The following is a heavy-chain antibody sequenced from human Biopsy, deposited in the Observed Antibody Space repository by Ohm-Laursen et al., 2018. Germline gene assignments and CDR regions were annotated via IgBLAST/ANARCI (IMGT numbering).Heavy chain of an antibody. CDR2: ISSYNDNT. J-gene: IGHJ4*02. CDR1: GYIFTTSG. D-gene: IGHD1-26*01. CDR3: ARWETTLGRSLDS. V-gene: IGHV1-18*01. Sequence: ASVKVSCKASGYIFTTSGISWVRQAPGQGLEWMGWISSYNDNTNYAKKFQDRVTMSADTSTATASMELRTLRSDDTAVYFCARWETTLGRSLDSWGQGTLVAVSS.